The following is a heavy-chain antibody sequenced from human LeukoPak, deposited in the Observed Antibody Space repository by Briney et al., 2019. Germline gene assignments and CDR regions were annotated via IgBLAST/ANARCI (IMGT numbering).Heavy chain of an antibody. Sequence: HPGGSLRLSCAASGFTFSSYGMSWVRQAPGKGLEWVSAISGSGGSTYYADSVKGRFTISRDNSKNTLYPQMNSLRAEDTAVYYCAEALWQQLHHLVFDYWGQGTLVTVSS. CDR3: AEALWQQLHHLVFDY. D-gene: IGHD6-13*01. CDR2: ISGSGGST. CDR1: GFTFSSYG. V-gene: IGHV3-23*01. J-gene: IGHJ4*02.